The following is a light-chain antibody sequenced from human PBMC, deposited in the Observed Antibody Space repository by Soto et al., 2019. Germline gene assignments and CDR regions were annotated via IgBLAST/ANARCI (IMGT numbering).Light chain of an antibody. CDR2: GNN. CDR3: QSYDSALSGTV. CDR1: SSNVGAGYD. Sequence: AVVTQPPSVSGAPGQRVTISCTGSSSNVGAGYDVHWYQQLPGTAPKLLIYGNNNRPSGVPDRFSGSKSGTSASLAITGLQAEDEADYYCQSYDSALSGTVFGGGTKVTVL. J-gene: IGLJ2*01. V-gene: IGLV1-40*01.